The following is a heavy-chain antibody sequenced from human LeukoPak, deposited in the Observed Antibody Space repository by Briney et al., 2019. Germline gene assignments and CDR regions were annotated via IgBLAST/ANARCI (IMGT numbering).Heavy chain of an antibody. CDR3: ARGRDCYDSSGYSYPFFDY. CDR2: IYHSGST. V-gene: IGHV4-30-2*01. CDR1: GGSISSGGYS. D-gene: IGHD3-22*01. Sequence: SQTLSLTCAVSGGSISSGGYSWSWIRQPPGKGLEWIGYIYHSGSTYYNPSLKSRVTISVDRSKNQFSLKLSSVTAADTAVYYCARGRDCYDSSGYSYPFFDYWGQGTLVTVSS. J-gene: IGHJ4*02.